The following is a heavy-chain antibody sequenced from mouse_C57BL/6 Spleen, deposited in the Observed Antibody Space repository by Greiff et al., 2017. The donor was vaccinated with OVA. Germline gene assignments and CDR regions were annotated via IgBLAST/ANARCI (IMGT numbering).Heavy chain of an antibody. J-gene: IGHJ2*01. CDR3: ARSTVVATGFDY. Sequence: QVQLQQPGPELVKPGASVKLSCKASGYTFTSYWMQWVKQRPGQGLEWIGEIDPSDSYTNYNQKFKGKATLTVDTSSSTAYMQLSSLTSEDSAVYYCARSTVVATGFDYWGQGTTLTVSS. V-gene: IGHV1-50*01. CDR1: GYTFTSYW. CDR2: IDPSDSYT. D-gene: IGHD1-1*01.